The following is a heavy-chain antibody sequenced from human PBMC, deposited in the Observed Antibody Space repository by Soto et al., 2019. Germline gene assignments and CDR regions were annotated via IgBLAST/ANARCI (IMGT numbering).Heavy chain of an antibody. CDR2: IIPIFGTA. V-gene: IGHV1-69*01. CDR3: WAIKYRVDPITSRTRDSSNY. J-gene: IGHJ4*02. CDR1: GGTFSSYA. D-gene: IGHD2-2*01. Sequence: QVQLVQSGAEVKKPGSSVKVSCKASGGTFSSYAISWVRQAPGQGLEWMGGIIPIFGTANYAQEVQDRVTMTADESTRTAYLELSSLRSEDTAVYYCWAIKYRVDPITSRTRDSSNYWGQGTLVTVSS.